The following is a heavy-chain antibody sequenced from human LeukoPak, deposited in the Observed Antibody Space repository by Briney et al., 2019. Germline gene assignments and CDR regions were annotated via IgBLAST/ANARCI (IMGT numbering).Heavy chain of an antibody. CDR2: MYYSGST. Sequence: SQTLSLTCTVSGGPISSGDYCWSWIRQPPGKGLEWIAYMYYSGSTYYNPSLKSRVTMSADTSKNQLSLKLSSVTAADTAVYYCARPYYYDSRIDPWGQGILVTVSS. V-gene: IGHV4-30-4*01. J-gene: IGHJ5*02. D-gene: IGHD3-22*01. CDR1: GGPISSGDYC. CDR3: ARPYYYDSRIDP.